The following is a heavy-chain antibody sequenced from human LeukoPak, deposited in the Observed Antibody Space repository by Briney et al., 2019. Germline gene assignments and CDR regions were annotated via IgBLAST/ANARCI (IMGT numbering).Heavy chain of an antibody. CDR3: ARLPPLRTWGYYYMDV. D-gene: IGHD3-16*01. Sequence: SETLSLTCSVSGVSISPEFRSWIRQPAGKGLEWIGRIFTSGSTSYNPSLKSRVNMSIDTSKNQFSLRLSSVTAADTAVYYCARLPPLRTWGYYYMDVWGKGTTVTISS. J-gene: IGHJ6*03. CDR2: IFTSGST. V-gene: IGHV4-4*07. CDR1: GVSISPEF.